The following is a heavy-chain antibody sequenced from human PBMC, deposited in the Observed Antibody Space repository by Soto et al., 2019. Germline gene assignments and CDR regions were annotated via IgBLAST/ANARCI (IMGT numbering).Heavy chain of an antibody. J-gene: IGHJ6*02. Sequence: QVQLVQSGAEVKKPGSSVKVSCKASVGTFSSYAISWVRQAPGQGLEWMGGIIPIFGTANYAQKFQGRVTSTADESTSTADMELRSLRSEDTAVYYCARDRDGDDPTGYYGMDVWGQGTTVTVAS. CDR1: VGTFSSYA. CDR2: IIPIFGTA. CDR3: ARDRDGDDPTGYYGMDV. V-gene: IGHV1-69*12. D-gene: IGHD4-17*01.